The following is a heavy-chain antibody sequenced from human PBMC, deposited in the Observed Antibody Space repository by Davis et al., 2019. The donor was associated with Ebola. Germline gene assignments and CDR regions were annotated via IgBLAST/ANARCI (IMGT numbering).Heavy chain of an antibody. CDR3: AGEFRPLGYFAY. J-gene: IGHJ4*02. CDR1: GFIVSSNY. Sequence: PGGSLRLSCAASGFIVSSNYIHWVRQAPGKGPEWVSVIYSGGNTHYADSVKGRFTISRDNSKNTLYLQMNSLSAEDTAVYYCAGEFRPLGYFAYWGQGTLVTVSS. V-gene: IGHV3-53*01. D-gene: IGHD6-6*01. CDR2: IYSGGNT.